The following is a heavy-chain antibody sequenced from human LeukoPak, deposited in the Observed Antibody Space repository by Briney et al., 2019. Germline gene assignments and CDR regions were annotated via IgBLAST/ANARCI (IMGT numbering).Heavy chain of an antibody. CDR3: SYGDYYGMDV. V-gene: IGHV3-15*01. CDR1: GFTFSNAW. J-gene: IGHJ6*02. D-gene: IGHD4-17*01. Sequence: PGGSLRLSCAASGFTFSNAWMSWVRQAPGKGLEWVGRIKSKTDGGTTDYAAPVKGRFTISRDDSKNTLHLQMNSLKTEDTAVYYCSYGDYYGMDVWGQGTTVTVSS. CDR2: IKSKTDGGTT.